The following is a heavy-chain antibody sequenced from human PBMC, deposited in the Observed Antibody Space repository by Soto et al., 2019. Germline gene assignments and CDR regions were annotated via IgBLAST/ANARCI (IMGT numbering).Heavy chain of an antibody. J-gene: IGHJ3*02. V-gene: IGHV4-39*01. D-gene: IGHD6-6*01. CDR1: GGSISSSSYY. Sequence: QLQLQESGPGLVKPSETLSLTCTVSGGSISSSSYYWGWIRQPPGKGLEWIGSIYYSGSTYYNPSLKSRVTISVDTAKNQFSLKLSSVTAADTAVHYCARHIPEYSSSSAFDIWGQGTMVTVSS. CDR2: IYYSGST. CDR3: ARHIPEYSSSSAFDI.